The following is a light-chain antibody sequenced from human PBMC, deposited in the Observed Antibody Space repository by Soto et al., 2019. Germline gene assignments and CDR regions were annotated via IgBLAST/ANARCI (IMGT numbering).Light chain of an antibody. J-gene: IGLJ2*01. Sequence: QIVLTQSPSASASLGASVKLTCTLSSGHSSYAIAWHQQQPEKGPRYLMNLNSDGSHSKGDGIPDRFSGSSSGAERYLTISSLQSEDEADYYCKTWGTGIVVFGGGTKLTVL. V-gene: IGLV4-69*01. CDR2: LNSDGSH. CDR3: KTWGTGIVV. CDR1: SGHSSYA.